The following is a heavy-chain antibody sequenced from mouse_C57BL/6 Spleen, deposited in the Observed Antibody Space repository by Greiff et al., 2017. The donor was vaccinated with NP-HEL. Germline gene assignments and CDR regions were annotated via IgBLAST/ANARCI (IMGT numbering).Heavy chain of an antibody. Sequence: EVMLVESGGDLVKPGGSLKLSCAASGFTFSSYGMSWVRQTPDKRLEWVATISSGGSYTYYPDSVKGRFTISRDNAKNTLYLQMSSLKSEDTAMYYCARHKGGNPYFDYWGQGTTLTVSS. J-gene: IGHJ2*01. CDR2: ISSGGSYT. CDR1: GFTFSSYG. V-gene: IGHV5-6*02. CDR3: ARHKGGNPYFDY. D-gene: IGHD2-1*01.